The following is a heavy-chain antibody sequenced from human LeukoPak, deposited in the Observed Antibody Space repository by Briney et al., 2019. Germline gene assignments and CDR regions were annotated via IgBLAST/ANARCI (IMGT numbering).Heavy chain of an antibody. CDR1: GGSISSFY. V-gene: IGHV4-59*01. CDR2: IYNSGST. CDR3: ARTPGE. D-gene: IGHD2-21*01. J-gene: IGHJ4*02. Sequence: PSETLSLTCTASGGSISSFYWSWFRQPPGKGLEWIGNIYNSGSTNYNPSLKSRVTISADTSKNQFSLKLSSVTAADTAVYFCARTPGEWGQGTLVTVSS.